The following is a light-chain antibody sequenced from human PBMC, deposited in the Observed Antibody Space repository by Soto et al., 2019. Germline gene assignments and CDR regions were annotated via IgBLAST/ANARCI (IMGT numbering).Light chain of an antibody. Sequence: QSALTQPASVSGSPGQSITISCTGTSSDVGLYNYVSWYQQHPGKAPKLMIYEVTNRPSGVSYRFSGSKSGNTASLTISGLQADDEADYYCSSFTRTATYVFGTVTKLTVL. CDR2: EVT. V-gene: IGLV2-14*01. J-gene: IGLJ1*01. CDR3: SSFTRTATYV. CDR1: SSDVGLYNY.